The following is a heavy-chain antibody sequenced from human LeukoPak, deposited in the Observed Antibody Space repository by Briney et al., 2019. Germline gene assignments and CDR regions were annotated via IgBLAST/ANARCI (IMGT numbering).Heavy chain of an antibody. Sequence: GGSLRLSCAASGFTFSSYAMSWVRQAPGKGLEWVSAISGSGGSTYYADSVKGRFTISRDNSKNTLYLQTNSLRAEDTAVYYCAKGLYDSSGYHPCDYWGQGTLVTVSS. CDR1: GFTFSSYA. CDR3: AKGLYDSSGYHPCDY. V-gene: IGHV3-23*01. D-gene: IGHD3-22*01. J-gene: IGHJ4*02. CDR2: ISGSGGST.